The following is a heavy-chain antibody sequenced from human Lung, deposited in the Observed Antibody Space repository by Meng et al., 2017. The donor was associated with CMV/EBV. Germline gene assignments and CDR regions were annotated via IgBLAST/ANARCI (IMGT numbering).Heavy chain of an antibody. V-gene: IGHV1-2*02. CDR3: AREARAAGTDENFDY. D-gene: IGHD6-13*01. CDR2: INPNRGGT. Sequence: SVXVSXXASGYTFTGYYMHWVRQAPGQGLEWMGWINPNRGGTNYAQKFQGSVTMTRDTSISTTYMELSRLRSDDKAVYYCAREARAAGTDENFDYWGQGXLVTVSS. CDR1: GYTFTGYY. J-gene: IGHJ4*02.